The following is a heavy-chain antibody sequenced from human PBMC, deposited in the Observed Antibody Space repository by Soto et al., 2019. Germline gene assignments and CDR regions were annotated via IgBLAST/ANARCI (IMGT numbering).Heavy chain of an antibody. J-gene: IGHJ4*02. CDR2: INHSGST. V-gene: IGHV4-34*01. CDR3: ARGPTRAPFDY. CDR1: GGSFSGYY. D-gene: IGHD6-6*01. Sequence: QVQLQQWGAGLLKPSETLSLTCAVYGGSFSGYYWSWIRQPPGKGLEWIGEINHSGSTNYNPSLKSRATISVDTSKNQFSLKLSSVTAADTAVYYCARGPTRAPFDYWGQGTLVTVSS.